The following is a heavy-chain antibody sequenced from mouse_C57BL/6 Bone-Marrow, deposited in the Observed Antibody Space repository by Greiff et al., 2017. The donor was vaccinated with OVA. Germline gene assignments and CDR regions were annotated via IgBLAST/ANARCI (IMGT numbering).Heavy chain of an antibody. CDR2: IRNKANNHAT. D-gene: IGHD1-1*01. J-gene: IGHJ1*03. Sequence: EVMLVESGGGLVQPGGSMKLPCAASGFTFSDAWMDWVRPSPEKGLEWVAEIRNKANNHATYYAESVKGRFTISRDDSKSSVYLQMNSLRAEDTGIYYCTRGGSRGYFDVWGTGTTVTVSS. CDR1: GFTFSDAW. V-gene: IGHV6-6*01. CDR3: TRGGSRGYFDV.